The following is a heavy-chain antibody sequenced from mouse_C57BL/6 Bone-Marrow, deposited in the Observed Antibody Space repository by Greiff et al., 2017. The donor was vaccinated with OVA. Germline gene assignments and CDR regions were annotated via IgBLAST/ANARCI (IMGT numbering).Heavy chain of an antibody. CDR3: ARRLYYGYGGCAD. CDR1: GYTFTSYW. J-gene: IGHJ3*01. D-gene: IGHD2-2*01. Sequence: QVQLQQPGTDLVKPGASVKLSCKASGYTFTSYWMHWVKQRPGQGLEWLGNINPSNGGTNYNEKFKSKATLTVDKASSTAYMQLSSRTAEDSAVYEGARRLYYGYGGCADWGQGTLGTVAA. V-gene: IGHV1-53*01. CDR2: INPSNGGT.